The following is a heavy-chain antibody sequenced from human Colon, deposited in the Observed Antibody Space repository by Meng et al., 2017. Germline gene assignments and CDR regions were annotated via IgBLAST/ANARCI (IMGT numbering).Heavy chain of an antibody. V-gene: IGHV1-18*01. CDR1: GYIFPTYG. CDR3: ARVPVAHNWFDP. J-gene: IGHJ5*02. CDR2: IAYNGKT. D-gene: IGHD5-12*01. Sequence: QDPLVQSGAELKKAGASVRVSCKASGYIFPTYGFTWVRQGPGQGLEWVGWIAYNGKTNDAEKLQDRVTLTTDTSTTTAYMELRNLRSDDTAVYYCARVPVAHNWFDPWGQGTLVTVSS.